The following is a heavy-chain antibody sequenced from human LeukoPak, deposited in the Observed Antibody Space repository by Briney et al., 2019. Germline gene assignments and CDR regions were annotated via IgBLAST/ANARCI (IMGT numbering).Heavy chain of an antibody. CDR3: ARDRGSLGDYSFDY. Sequence: PSQTLSLTCTVSGGSISSGDYYWSWIRQPPGKGLEWIGYIYYSGSTYYNPSLKSRVTISVDTSKNQFSLKVSSVTAADTAVYYCARDRGSLGDYSFDYWGQGTLVTVSS. D-gene: IGHD3-16*01. CDR1: GGSISSGDYY. CDR2: IYYSGST. V-gene: IGHV4-30-4*01. J-gene: IGHJ4*02.